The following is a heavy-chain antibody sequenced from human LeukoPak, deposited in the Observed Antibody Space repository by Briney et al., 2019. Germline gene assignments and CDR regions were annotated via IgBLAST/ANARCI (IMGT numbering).Heavy chain of an antibody. CDR3: ASSYVWGSLDY. Sequence: ASVKVSCKASGYTFTGYYTHWVRQAPGQGREWRGWINPNSGGTNYAQKFQGRVTMTRDTSISTAYMELSRLRSDDTAVYYCASSYVWGSLDYWGQGTLVTVSS. V-gene: IGHV1-2*02. J-gene: IGHJ4*02. CDR2: INPNSGGT. D-gene: IGHD3-16*01. CDR1: GYTFTGYY.